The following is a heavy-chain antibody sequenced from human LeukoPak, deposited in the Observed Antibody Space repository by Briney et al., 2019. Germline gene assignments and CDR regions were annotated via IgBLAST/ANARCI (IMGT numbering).Heavy chain of an antibody. V-gene: IGHV3-30*18. CDR2: ISYDGSNK. D-gene: IGHD3-22*01. CDR1: GFTFSSYW. Sequence: GGSLRLSCAASGFTFSSYWMSWVRQAPGKGLEWVAVISYDGSNKYYADSVKGRFTISRDNSKNTLYLQMNSLRAEDTAVYYCANYYDSSGYSGFDYWGQGTLVTVSS. CDR3: ANYYDSSGYSGFDY. J-gene: IGHJ4*02.